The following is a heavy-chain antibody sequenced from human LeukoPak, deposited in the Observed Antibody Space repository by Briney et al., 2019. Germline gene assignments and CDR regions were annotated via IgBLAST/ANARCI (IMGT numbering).Heavy chain of an antibody. V-gene: IGHV3-33*01. D-gene: IGHD1-26*01. CDR3: ATDRNSGKYYDY. Sequence: PGGSLRLSCAASGLTFRNYGMHWVRQAPGKGLEWVAVIWYDGSNQYYLDSVEGRFTVSRDNAKNTLYLQMNSLRAEDTAVYYCATDRNSGKYYDYWGQGTLVTVSS. J-gene: IGHJ4*02. CDR1: GLTFRNYG. CDR2: IWYDGSNQ.